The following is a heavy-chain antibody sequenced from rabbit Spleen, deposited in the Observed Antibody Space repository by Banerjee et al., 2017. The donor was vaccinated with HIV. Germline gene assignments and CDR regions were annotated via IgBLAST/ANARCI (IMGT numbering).Heavy chain of an antibody. CDR2: IYVGSSGST. CDR3: ALGSAAMCLEFSGYCLAL. CDR1: GFSCSSKYK. D-gene: IGHD3-1*01. V-gene: IGHV1S45*01. Sequence: QAQVVVSGGDLLQPEGSLTLTSAASGFSCSSKYKMWWGQQPPGKGLECLACIYVGSSGSTYYVNWAKCRITISTTSTTTVTQQMPMLTGADTAAYFCALGSAAMCLEFSGYCLALWGPGTLVTVS. J-gene: IGHJ6*01.